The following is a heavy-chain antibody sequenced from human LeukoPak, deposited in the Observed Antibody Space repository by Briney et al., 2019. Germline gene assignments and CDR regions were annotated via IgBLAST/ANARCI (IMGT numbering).Heavy chain of an antibody. CDR1: GASLTSHI. D-gene: IGHD1-26*01. CDR3: ARVMRERHYFDS. V-gene: IGHV1-69*08. Sequence: SVKVTCKVSGASLTSHIMDWLRQAPGQGLEWMGLINPALKTSNYAQKFQGRVTITAEESTNTAYMELTSLTSDDTAVYYCARVMRERHYFDSWGQGSLVIVSS. CDR2: INPALKTS. J-gene: IGHJ4*02.